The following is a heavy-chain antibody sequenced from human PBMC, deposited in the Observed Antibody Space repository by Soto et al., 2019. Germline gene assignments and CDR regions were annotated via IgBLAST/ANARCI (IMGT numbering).Heavy chain of an antibody. V-gene: IGHV3-23*01. D-gene: IGHD3-3*01. CDR1: GFTFSSYA. CDR3: AKVGEGRFLEWLTYYFDY. Sequence: EVQLLESGGGLVQPGGSLRLSCAASGFTFSSYAMSWVRQAPGKGLEWVSAISGSGGSTYYADSVKGRFTISRDNSKNTLYQQMTRQRADDMAVYYRAKVGEGRFLEWLTYYFDYWGQETLVTVSS. J-gene: IGHJ4*02. CDR2: ISGSGGST.